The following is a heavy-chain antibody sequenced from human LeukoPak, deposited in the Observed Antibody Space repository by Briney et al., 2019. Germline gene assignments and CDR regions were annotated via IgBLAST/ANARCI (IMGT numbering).Heavy chain of an antibody. V-gene: IGHV1-18*01. Sequence: ASVKVSCKASGYAFTSYGFSWVRQAPGQGLEWMGWISAYNGNRNSAQKFQDRVTFTTDTSTSTAYMELRNLRSDDTAVYFCARDYLQRYFVYWGQGTLVTVSS. D-gene: IGHD4-11*01. CDR3: ARDYLQRYFVY. J-gene: IGHJ4*02. CDR1: GYAFTSYG. CDR2: ISAYNGNR.